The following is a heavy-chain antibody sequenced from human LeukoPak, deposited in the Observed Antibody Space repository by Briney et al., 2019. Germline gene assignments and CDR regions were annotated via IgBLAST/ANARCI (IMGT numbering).Heavy chain of an antibody. CDR2: ISGSGGST. J-gene: IGHJ4*02. CDR3: AKAPRRMVVAATLVY. D-gene: IGHD2-15*01. V-gene: IGHV3-23*01. Sequence: PRGSLRLSCAASGFTFSSYAMSWVRQAPGKGLEWVSAISGSGGSTYYADSVKGRFTISRDNSKNTLYLQMNSLRAEDTAVYYCAKAPRRMVVAATLVYWGQGTLVTVSS. CDR1: GFTFSSYA.